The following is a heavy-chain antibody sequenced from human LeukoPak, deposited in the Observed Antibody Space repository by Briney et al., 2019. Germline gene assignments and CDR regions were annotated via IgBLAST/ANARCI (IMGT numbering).Heavy chain of an antibody. CDR2: SDPEDGER. Sequence: ASVKVSCKVSGKTLSDLSIHWLRQPPGKGLEWVGGSDPEDGERIYAQMFQGRVTMTEDTSIDTAYMELSSLRSEDTAVYYCVTGFTTMAVDYFDYWGQGTLVTVSP. CDR1: GKTLSDLS. CDR3: VTGFTTMAVDYFDY. V-gene: IGHV1-24*01. J-gene: IGHJ4*02. D-gene: IGHD5-18*01.